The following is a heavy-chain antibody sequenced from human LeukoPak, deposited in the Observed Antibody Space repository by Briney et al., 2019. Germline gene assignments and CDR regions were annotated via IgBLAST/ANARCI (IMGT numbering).Heavy chain of an antibody. D-gene: IGHD3-10*01. CDR1: GGSISDYY. CDR2: SGNT. Sequence: SETLSLTCTVSGGSISDYYWSWIRQPPGRGLEWIGYSGNTNYYPSLKSRVTISIEKSKNQFSLKLSSVTAADTAVYYCARHRSYGSGSYLDYWGQGTLVTVSS. CDR3: ARHRSYGSGSYLDY. J-gene: IGHJ4*02. V-gene: IGHV4-59*08.